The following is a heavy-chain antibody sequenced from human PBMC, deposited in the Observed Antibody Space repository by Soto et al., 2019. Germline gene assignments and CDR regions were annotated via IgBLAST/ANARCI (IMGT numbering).Heavy chain of an antibody. CDR2: ISGSGGST. CDR3: AKDVLLWFGELDY. CDR1: GFTFSSYA. D-gene: IGHD3-10*01. V-gene: IGHV3-23*01. Sequence: GGSLRLSCAASGFTFSSYAMSWVRQAPGKGLEWVSAISGSGGSTYYADSVKGRFTTSRDNSKNTLYLQMNSLRAEDTAVYYCAKDVLLWFGELDYWGQGTLVTVSS. J-gene: IGHJ4*02.